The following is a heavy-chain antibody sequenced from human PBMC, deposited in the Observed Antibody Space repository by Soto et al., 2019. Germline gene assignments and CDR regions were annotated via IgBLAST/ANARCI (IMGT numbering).Heavy chain of an antibody. D-gene: IGHD6-19*01. Sequence: EVQLVESGGGLVQPGGSLRLSCAASGFTVSSNYMSWVRQAQGRGLGGVSVIFTGGSTYYADSVKGRFTISRHSSMNTVYLQMDSLRAEDTAVYYCARDRQSSGWLDAFDIWGQGTMVTVSS. CDR1: GFTVSSNY. V-gene: IGHV3-53*04. CDR2: IFTGGST. J-gene: IGHJ3*02. CDR3: ARDRQSSGWLDAFDI.